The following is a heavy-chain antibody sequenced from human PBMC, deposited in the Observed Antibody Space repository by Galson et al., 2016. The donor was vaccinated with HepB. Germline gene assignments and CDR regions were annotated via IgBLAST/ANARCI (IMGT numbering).Heavy chain of an antibody. CDR3: ARRAVVVLSPEWYFDL. CDR2: IYYRGST. CDR1: GGSISSFY. D-gene: IGHD3-22*01. V-gene: IGHV4-59*03. J-gene: IGHJ2*01. Sequence: SETLSLTCSVSGGSISSFYWSWIRQSPGKGMEWIGYIYYRGSTDYNPSLKSRVTISADASMNQFSLRLSSVTAADTAVYYCARRAVVVLSPEWYFDLWGRGTLVTVSS.